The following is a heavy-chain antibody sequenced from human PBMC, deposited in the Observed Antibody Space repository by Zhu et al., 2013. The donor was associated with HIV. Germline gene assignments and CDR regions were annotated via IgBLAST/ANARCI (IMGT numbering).Heavy chain of an antibody. CDR3: ASVEMATNSYYYGMDV. D-gene: IGHD5-12*01. CDR1: GGTFSSYA. Sequence: QVQLVQSGAEVKKPGSSVKVSCKASGGTFSSYAISWVRQAPGQGLEWMGGIIPIFGTANYAQKFQGRVTITADESTSTAYMELSSLRSEDTAVYYCASVEMATNSYYYGMDVWGQGTTVTVSS. J-gene: IGHJ6*02. CDR2: IIPIFGTA. V-gene: IGHV1-69*01.